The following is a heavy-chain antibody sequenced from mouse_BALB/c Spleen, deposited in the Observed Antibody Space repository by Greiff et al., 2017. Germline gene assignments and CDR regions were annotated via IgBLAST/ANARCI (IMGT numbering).Heavy chain of an antibody. CDR2: IHYSGST. Sequence: VQLQQSGPDLVKPSQSLSLTCTVTGYSITSGYSWHWIRQFPGNKLEWMGYIHYSGSTNYNPSLKSRISITRDTSKNQFFLQLNSVTTEDTATYYCAREGYYGSSYVNYAMDYWGQGTSVTVSS. D-gene: IGHD1-1*01. CDR3: AREGYYGSSYVNYAMDY. J-gene: IGHJ4*01. CDR1: GYSITSGYS. V-gene: IGHV3-1*02.